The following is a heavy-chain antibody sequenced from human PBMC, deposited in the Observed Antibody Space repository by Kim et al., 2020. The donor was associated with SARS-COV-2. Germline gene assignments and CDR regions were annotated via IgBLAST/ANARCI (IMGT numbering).Heavy chain of an antibody. Sequence: ASVKVSCKASGYTFTSYYMHWVRQAPGQGLEWMGIINPSGGSTSYAQKFQGRVTMTRDTSTSTVYMELSSLRSEDTAVYYCARDVGPSTSWSYYYYYGMDVWGQGTTVTVSS. CDR3: ARDVGPSTSWSYYYYYGMDV. D-gene: IGHD2-2*01. CDR1: GYTFTSYY. V-gene: IGHV1-46*01. CDR2: INPSGGST. J-gene: IGHJ6*02.